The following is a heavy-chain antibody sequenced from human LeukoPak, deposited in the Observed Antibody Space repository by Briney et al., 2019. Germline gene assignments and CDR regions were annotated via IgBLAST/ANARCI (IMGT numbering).Heavy chain of an antibody. CDR3: ARAPDGDYGWFDP. D-gene: IGHD4-17*01. J-gene: IGHJ5*02. Sequence: PGGSLRLSCAASGFTFSSYSMNWVRQAPGKGLEWVSYISSSSSTIYYADSVKGRFTISRDNSKNTLYLQMNSLRAEDTAVYYCARAPDGDYGWFDPWGQGTLVTVSS. CDR1: GFTFSSYS. V-gene: IGHV3-48*01. CDR2: ISSSSSTI.